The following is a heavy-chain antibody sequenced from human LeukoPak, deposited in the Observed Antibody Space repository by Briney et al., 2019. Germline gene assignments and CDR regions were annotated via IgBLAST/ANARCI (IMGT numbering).Heavy chain of an antibody. D-gene: IGHD6-6*01. Sequence: ASVKVSCKASGYTFTGYYMHWVRQAPGQGLEWMGWINPNSGGTNYAQKFQGRVTMTRDTSISTAYVELSRLRSDDTAVYYCARSPNGIAARYNWFDPWGQGTLVTVSS. CDR1: GYTFTGYY. CDR2: INPNSGGT. J-gene: IGHJ5*02. V-gene: IGHV1-2*02. CDR3: ARSPNGIAARYNWFDP.